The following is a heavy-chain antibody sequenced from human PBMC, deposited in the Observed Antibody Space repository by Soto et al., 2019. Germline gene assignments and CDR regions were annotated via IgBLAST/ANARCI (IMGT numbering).Heavy chain of an antibody. CDR1: GFTFSSYA. V-gene: IGHV3-23*01. D-gene: IGHD2-2*01. CDR2: ISGSGGST. Sequence: GGSLRLSCAASGFTFSSYAMSWVRQAPGKGLEWVSAISGSGGSTYYADSVKGRFTISRDNSKNTLYLQMNSLRAEDTAVYYCAKDSILVPAARGFDWGQGTLVTVSS. CDR3: AKDSILVPAARGFD. J-gene: IGHJ4*02.